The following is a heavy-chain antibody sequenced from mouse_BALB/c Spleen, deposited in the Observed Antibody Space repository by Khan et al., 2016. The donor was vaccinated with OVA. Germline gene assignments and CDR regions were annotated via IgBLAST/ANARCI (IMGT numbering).Heavy chain of an antibody. CDR3: AREAYRYDEEYFDY. D-gene: IGHD2-14*01. CDR1: GFTFSSYV. J-gene: IGHJ2*01. V-gene: IGHV5-6-5*01. CDR2: ISSGGST. Sequence: EVQLVESGGDLVKPGGSLKLSCAASGFTFSSYVMSWVRQTPEKRLEWVASISSGGSTYYPDSVKGRFTISRDNARNILYLQMSSLRSEDTAMYYCAREAYRYDEEYFDYWGQGTTVTVSA.